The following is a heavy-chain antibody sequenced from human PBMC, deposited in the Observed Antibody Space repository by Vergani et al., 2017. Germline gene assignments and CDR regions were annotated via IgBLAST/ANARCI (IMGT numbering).Heavy chain of an antibody. CDR1: GGTFSSYA. D-gene: IGHD2-2*01. J-gene: IGHJ4*02. V-gene: IGHV1-69*04. CDR2: IIPILGIA. Sequence: QVQLVQSGAEVKKPGASVKVSCKASGGTFSSYAISWVRQAPGQGLEWMGRIIPILGIANYAQKFQGRVTITADKSTSTAYMERSSLRSEDTAVYYCARMDLDCSSTSCYFDYWGQGTLVTVSS. CDR3: ARMDLDCSSTSCYFDY.